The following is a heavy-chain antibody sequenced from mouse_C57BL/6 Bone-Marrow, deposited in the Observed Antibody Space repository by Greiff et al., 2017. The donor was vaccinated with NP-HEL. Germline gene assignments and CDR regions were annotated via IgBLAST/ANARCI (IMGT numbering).Heavy chain of an antibody. CDR3: ARGNYYYGSRGGYFDV. CDR2: INPGSGGT. J-gene: IGHJ1*03. V-gene: IGHV1-54*01. D-gene: IGHD1-1*01. CDR1: GYAFTNYL. Sequence: QVQLQQSGAELVRPGTSVKVSCKASGYAFTNYLIEWVKQRPGQGLEWIGVINPGSGGTNYNEKFKGKATLTADKSSSTAYMQLSSLTSEDAAVYFCARGNYYYGSRGGYFDVWGTGTTVTVSS.